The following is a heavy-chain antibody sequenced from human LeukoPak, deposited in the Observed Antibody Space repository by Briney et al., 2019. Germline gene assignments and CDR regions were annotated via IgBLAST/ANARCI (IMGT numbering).Heavy chain of an antibody. Sequence: GASVKVSCKASGYTFTGYYMHWVRQAPGQGLEWMGWINPNSGGTNYAQKFQGWVTMTRNTSISTAYMELSRLRSDDTAVYYCAKSRYDFWSGFATYFDYWGQGTLVTVSS. CDR3: AKSRYDFWSGFATYFDY. CDR2: INPNSGGT. D-gene: IGHD3-3*01. CDR1: GYTFTGYY. J-gene: IGHJ4*02. V-gene: IGHV1-2*04.